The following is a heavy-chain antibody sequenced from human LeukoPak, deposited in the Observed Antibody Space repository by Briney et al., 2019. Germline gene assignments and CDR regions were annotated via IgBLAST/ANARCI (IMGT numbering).Heavy chain of an antibody. CDR1: GDSVSSNTAA. CDR3: ARDQGYATGWSDAFDF. Sequence: SQTLSLTCALSGDSVSSNTAAWNWVRQSPSRGLEWLGRTYYRSKWYSDYAVSVKSRITINPDTSKNQVSLQLTSVTPEDTALYFCARDQGYATGWSDAFDFWGQGTMVTVS. J-gene: IGHJ3*01. CDR2: TYYRSKWYS. V-gene: IGHV6-1*01. D-gene: IGHD6-19*01.